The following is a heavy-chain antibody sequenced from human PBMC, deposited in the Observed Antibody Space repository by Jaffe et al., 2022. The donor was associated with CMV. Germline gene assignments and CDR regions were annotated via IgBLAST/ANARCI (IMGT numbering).Heavy chain of an antibody. CDR2: IYYSGST. V-gene: IGHV4-59*01. J-gene: IGHJ5*02. CDR1: GGSISSYY. D-gene: IGHD3-10*01. CDR3: ARAEHYGSGSFWFDP. Sequence: QVQLQESGPGLVKPSETLSLTCTVSGGSISSYYWSWIRQPPGKGLEWIGYIYYSGSTNYNPSLKSRVTISVDTSKNQFSLKLSSVTAADTAVYYCARAEHYGSGSFWFDPWGQGTLVTVSS.